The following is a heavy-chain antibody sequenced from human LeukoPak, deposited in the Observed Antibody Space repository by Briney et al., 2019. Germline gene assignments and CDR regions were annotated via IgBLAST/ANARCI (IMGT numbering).Heavy chain of an antibody. CDR1: GFTFSSYE. J-gene: IGHJ4*02. CDR2: ISSRGSSGSTM. V-gene: IGHV3-48*03. Sequence: GGSLRLSCAASGFTFSSYEMNWVRQAPGKGLEWVSYISSRGSSGSTMYYADSVKGRFTISRDNAKNSLYLQINSLRDADTAVYYCARDNVAVPGGDYWGQGTLVTVSS. CDR3: ARDNVAVPGGDY. D-gene: IGHD2-2*01.